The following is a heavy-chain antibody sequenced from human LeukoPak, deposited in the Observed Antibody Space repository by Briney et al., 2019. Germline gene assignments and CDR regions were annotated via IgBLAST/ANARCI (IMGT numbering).Heavy chain of an antibody. CDR3: ASGPPALDGYDILTGYYKGYYYYYMDV. D-gene: IGHD3-9*01. CDR1: GFTVSSNY. V-gene: IGHV3-66*02. Sequence: PGGSLRLSCAASGFTVSSNYMSWVRQAPGKGLEWVSVIYSGGSTYYADSVKGRFTISRDNSKNTLYLQMNSLRAEDTAVYYCASGPPALDGYDILTGYYKGYYYYYMDVWGKGTTVTVSS. CDR2: IYSGGST. J-gene: IGHJ6*03.